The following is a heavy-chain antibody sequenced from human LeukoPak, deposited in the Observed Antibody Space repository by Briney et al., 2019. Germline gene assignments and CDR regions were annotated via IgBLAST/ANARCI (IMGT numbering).Heavy chain of an antibody. D-gene: IGHD3-22*01. Sequence: PGRSLRLSCAASGFTFSTYAMHWVRQAPGKGLEWVAIISYDGSSKYYANTVKGRFTISRDNSKSTLYLQMNSLRPEDTAVYYCARGDDSSGQVDYWGQGTLVTVSS. V-gene: IGHV3-30-3*01. J-gene: IGHJ4*02. CDR3: ARGDDSSGQVDY. CDR2: ISYDGSSK. CDR1: GFTFSTYA.